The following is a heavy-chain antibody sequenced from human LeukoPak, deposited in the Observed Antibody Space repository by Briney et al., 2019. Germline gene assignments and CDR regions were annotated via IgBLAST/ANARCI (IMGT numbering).Heavy chain of an antibody. CDR1: GFTFSSYS. Sequence: PGGSLRLSCAASGFTFSSYSRNWVRQAPGKGLEWVSSISSSSSYIYYADSVKGRFTISRDNAKNSLHVRMNSLSAEDTAVYYCERDYGGSCFDYWGQGTLVTVSS. J-gene: IGHJ4*03. V-gene: IGHV3-21*01. CDR3: ERDYGGSCFDY. CDR2: ISSSSSYI. D-gene: IGHD1-26*01.